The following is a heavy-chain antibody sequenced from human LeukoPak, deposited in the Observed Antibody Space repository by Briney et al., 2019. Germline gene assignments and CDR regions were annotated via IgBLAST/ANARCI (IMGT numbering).Heavy chain of an antibody. J-gene: IGHJ5*02. V-gene: IGHV3-33*01. CDR1: GFTLSSYG. D-gene: IGHD3-22*01. Sequence: GGSLRLSCAATGFTLSSYGMHWVRQAPGKGLEWVAVIWYDGGYKFYADSVQGRFIITRDNSKNTMYLQMNSLKVEDTAVYFCAREGAERLFVSNWFDPWGQGTLVTVSS. CDR2: IWYDGGYK. CDR3: AREGAERLFVSNWFDP.